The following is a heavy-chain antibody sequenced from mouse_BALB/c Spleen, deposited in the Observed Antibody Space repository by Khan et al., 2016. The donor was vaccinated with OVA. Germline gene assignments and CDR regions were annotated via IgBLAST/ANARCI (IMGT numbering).Heavy chain of an antibody. D-gene: IGHD1-3*01. Sequence: VQLKESGAELVKPGASVKLSCTASGFNITDTYMHWVKQRPEQGLEWIGRIDPGNGNTKYDPKFQGKATLTADKSSTTAYLQLSSLTSEDTAVYYCARITAWGQGTTLTVSA. CDR2: IDPGNGNT. CDR3: ARITA. CDR1: GFNITDTY. V-gene: IGHV14-3*02. J-gene: IGHJ2*01.